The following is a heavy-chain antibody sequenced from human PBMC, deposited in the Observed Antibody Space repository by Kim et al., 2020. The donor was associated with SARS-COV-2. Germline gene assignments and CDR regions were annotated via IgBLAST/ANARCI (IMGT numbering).Heavy chain of an antibody. D-gene: IGHD4-17*01. CDR2: T. J-gene: IGHJ4*02. CDR3: AKTVANYGVDY. Sequence: TYSAEPVKGRFTISRDNSKNTLYLQMNSLRAEDTAVYYCAKTVANYGVDYWGQGTLVTVSS. V-gene: IGHV3-23*01.